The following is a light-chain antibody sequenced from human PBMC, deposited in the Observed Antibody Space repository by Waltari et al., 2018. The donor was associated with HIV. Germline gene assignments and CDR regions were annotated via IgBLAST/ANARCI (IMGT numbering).Light chain of an antibody. CDR2: EVS. CDR1: SSDVGGYNY. Sequence: QSVLTQPASVSGSPGQSITISCTGTSSDVGGYNYVSWYQQHPGKAPKLMIYEVSNRPSGVSNRFSGSKSGNTASLTISGLQAEDEADYYCSSYTTSSSTLPFGGGTKLTVL. J-gene: IGLJ2*01. CDR3: SSYTTSSSTLP. V-gene: IGLV2-14*01.